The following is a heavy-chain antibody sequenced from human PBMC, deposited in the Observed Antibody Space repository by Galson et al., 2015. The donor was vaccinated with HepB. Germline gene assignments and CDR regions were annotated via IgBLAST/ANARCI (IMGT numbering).Heavy chain of an antibody. J-gene: IGHJ4*02. CDR3: ARSLIRRGYNYGFDY. V-gene: IGHV3-48*03. D-gene: IGHD5-24*01. CDR2: ISGSGATI. CDR1: GFTFSNAE. Sequence: SLRLSCATSGFTFSNAEMNWVRQAPGKGLEWVSYISGSGATIYYADSVKDRFTISRDNAKNSVYLQMNGLRAEDTAIFYCARSLIRRGYNYGFDYWGQGTLVTVSS.